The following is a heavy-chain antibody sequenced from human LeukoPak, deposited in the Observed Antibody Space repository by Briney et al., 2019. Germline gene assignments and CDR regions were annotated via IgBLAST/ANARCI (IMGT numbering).Heavy chain of an antibody. CDR3: AKGSWSRFDS. J-gene: IGHJ4*02. CDR1: GFTFSSYE. Sequence: GGSLRLSCAASGFTFSSYEMNWVRQAPGKGLEWVSYISSSGSTIYYADSVKGRFTISRDNAKNSLYLQMNSLRAEDTAVYYCAKGSWSRFDSWGQGTLVTVSS. CDR2: ISSSGSTI. D-gene: IGHD3-3*01. V-gene: IGHV3-48*03.